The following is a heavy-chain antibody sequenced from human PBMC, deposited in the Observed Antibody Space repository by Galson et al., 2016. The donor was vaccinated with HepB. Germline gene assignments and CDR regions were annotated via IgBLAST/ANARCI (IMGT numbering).Heavy chain of an antibody. D-gene: IGHD3-3*01. CDR2: ISLDTDKI. J-gene: IGHJ6*02. CDR1: GFSLDRYA. V-gene: IGHV3-9*01. Sequence: SLRLSCAVSGFSLDRYAMHWVRLVPGKGLEWVSGISLDTDKIGYADSVKGRVIVSRDKARNSVYLQMNSLRTEDSALYYCGKDILPGGMDVWGHGTRVTVAS. CDR3: GKDILPGGMDV.